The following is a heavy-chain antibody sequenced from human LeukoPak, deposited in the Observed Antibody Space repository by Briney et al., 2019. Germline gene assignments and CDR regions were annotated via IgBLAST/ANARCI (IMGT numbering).Heavy chain of an antibody. Sequence: PGGSLRLSCAASGFTFSSYGMHWVRQAPGKGLEWVSYISSSGSTIYYADSVKGRFTISRDNAKNSLYLQMNSLRAEDTAVYYCARYRATIFDYWGQGTLVTVSS. J-gene: IGHJ4*02. V-gene: IGHV3-48*04. CDR3: ARYRATIFDY. CDR1: GFTFSSYG. D-gene: IGHD5-24*01. CDR2: ISSSGSTI.